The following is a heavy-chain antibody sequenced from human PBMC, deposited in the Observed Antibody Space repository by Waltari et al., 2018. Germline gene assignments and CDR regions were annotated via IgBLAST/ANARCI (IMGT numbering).Heavy chain of an antibody. V-gene: IGHV3-13*01. J-gene: IGHJ4*02. Sequence: EVQLVESGGGLVQPGGSLRLSCAASGFPFRASDSHWVRQITEKGVGGVSGIGTIGDTYYPDSMEGRFSISRDDDKNSLHLQMNSLRAGDTAVYYCAKGGLRALWRRVDYFDYWGRGILVTVSA. CDR3: AKGGLRALWRRVDYFDY. CDR2: IGTIGDT. D-gene: IGHD3-10*01. CDR1: GFPFRASD.